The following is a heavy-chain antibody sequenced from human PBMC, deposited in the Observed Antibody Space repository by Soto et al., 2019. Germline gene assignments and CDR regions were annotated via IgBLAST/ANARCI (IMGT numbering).Heavy chain of an antibody. CDR2: IYYSGST. CDR1: GGSISSGGYY. D-gene: IGHD3-9*01. V-gene: IGHV4-31*03. CDR3: ARVPYYDILTGSYGMDV. J-gene: IGHJ6*04. Sequence: SETLSLTCTVSGGSISSGGYYWSWIRHHPGKGLEWIGYIYYSGSTYYNPSLKSRVTISVDTSKNQFSLKLSSVTAADTAVYYCARVPYYDILTGSYGMDVWGKGTTVTVSS.